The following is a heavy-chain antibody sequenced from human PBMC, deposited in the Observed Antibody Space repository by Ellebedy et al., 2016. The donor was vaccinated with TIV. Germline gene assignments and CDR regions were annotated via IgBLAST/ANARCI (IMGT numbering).Heavy chain of an antibody. D-gene: IGHD3-22*01. J-gene: IGHJ4*02. CDR2: ISVSSIST. Sequence: PGGSLRLSCAASGFTFSSYAMSWVRQAPGKGLEWVSAISVSSISTYYADSVRGRFTISRDTSKNTLYLQMNSLGAEDTAVYYCAKGLLYDRPSRFDSWGQGTLVSVSS. V-gene: IGHV3-23*01. CDR1: GFTFSSYA. CDR3: AKGLLYDRPSRFDS.